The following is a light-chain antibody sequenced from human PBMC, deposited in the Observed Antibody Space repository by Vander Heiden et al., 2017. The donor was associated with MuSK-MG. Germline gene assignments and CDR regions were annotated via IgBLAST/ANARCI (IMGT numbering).Light chain of an antibody. V-gene: IGKV1-12*01. CDR2: AAS. CDR3: QQGNSCPFT. Sequence: DTQMTPSPSSASAPLADTATTTRRASQGISSWLGWYQQKPGKAPKLLIYAASSLQSGVPSRFSGSGSGTDFTLTISSLQPEDFATYYCQQGNSCPFTFGPGTKVDIK. J-gene: IGKJ3*01. CDR1: QGISSW.